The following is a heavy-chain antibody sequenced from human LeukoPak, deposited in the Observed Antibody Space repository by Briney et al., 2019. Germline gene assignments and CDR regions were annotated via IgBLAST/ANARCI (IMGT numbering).Heavy chain of an antibody. CDR3: AKGGAATMRDGYNYYYYYMEV. CDR1: GITLSSHA. Sequence: GGSLRLSCAASGITLSSHAMSWVRQAPGKGLEWVSLISGSGGHTYYGDSVKGRFTISRDNSTNRLYLQMNSLRPEDTAVYYCAKGGAATMRDGYNYYYYYMEVWGRGTTVTVSS. CDR2: ISGSGGHT. J-gene: IGHJ6*03. V-gene: IGHV3-23*01. D-gene: IGHD5-24*01.